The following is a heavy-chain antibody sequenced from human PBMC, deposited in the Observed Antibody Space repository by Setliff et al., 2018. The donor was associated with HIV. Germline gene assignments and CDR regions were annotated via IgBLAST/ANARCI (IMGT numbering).Heavy chain of an antibody. Sequence: PSETLSLTCAVSGGSISSNWWSWVRQSPGKGLEWIGSVYYSGSTYYNPSLKSRVTISVDTSKNQFSLKLRSVTAADTAVYYCARQPLYNDYDWRSYYFDYWGQGSLVTVSS. CDR1: GGSISSNW. J-gene: IGHJ4*02. D-gene: IGHD5-12*01. V-gene: IGHV4-4*02. CDR3: ARQPLYNDYDWRSYYFDY. CDR2: VYYSGST.